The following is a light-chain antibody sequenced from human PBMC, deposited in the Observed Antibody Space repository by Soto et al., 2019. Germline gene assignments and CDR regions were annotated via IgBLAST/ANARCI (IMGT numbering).Light chain of an antibody. CDR2: GAS. J-gene: IGKJ2*01. CDR3: QQCNSWPRT. CDR1: QSVSVN. Sequence: EIVMTQSPATLSVSPGERATLSCRASQSVSVNLAWYQHKPGQAPRLLIYGASTRATGIPARFSGSGAGTEFTLTISSLKSEDFAVYYCQQCNSWPRTFGQGTKLEIK. V-gene: IGKV3-15*01.